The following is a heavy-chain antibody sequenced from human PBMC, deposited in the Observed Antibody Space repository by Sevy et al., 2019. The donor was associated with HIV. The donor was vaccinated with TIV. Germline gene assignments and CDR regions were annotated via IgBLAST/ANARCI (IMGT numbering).Heavy chain of an antibody. J-gene: IGHJ1*01. V-gene: IGHV3-23*01. Sequence: GGSLRLSCAASGFTFSSYAMSWVRQAPGKGLEWVSAIGGSGGSTYYADSVKGRFTISRDNSKNTLYLQMNSLRAEDTAVYYCAKGIAAAGTGYFQHWGQGTLVTVSS. D-gene: IGHD6-13*01. CDR2: IGGSGGST. CDR1: GFTFSSYA. CDR3: AKGIAAAGTGYFQH.